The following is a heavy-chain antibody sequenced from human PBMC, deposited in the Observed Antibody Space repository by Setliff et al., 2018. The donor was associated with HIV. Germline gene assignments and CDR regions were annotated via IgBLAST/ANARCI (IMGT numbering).Heavy chain of an antibody. CDR3: ARVYYNLWSSYFWEHVQLDP. CDR2: SYYSGST. V-gene: IGHV4-39*07. Sequence: SETLSLTCTVSGGSISSSSYYWGWIRQPPGKGLEWIRSSYYSGSTDHNPSLKRRVSISLDTSKNQSSLRLNSATAADTAVYYCARVYYNLWSSYFWEHVQLDPWSQGTQGTVSS. CDR1: GGSISSSSYY. J-gene: IGHJ5*02. D-gene: IGHD3-3*01.